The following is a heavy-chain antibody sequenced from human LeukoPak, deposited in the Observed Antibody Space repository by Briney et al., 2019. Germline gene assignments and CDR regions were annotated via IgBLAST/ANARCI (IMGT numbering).Heavy chain of an antibody. J-gene: IGHJ3*02. Sequence: PGGSLRLSCTASGFTFSSYAMSWVRQAPGKGLEWVSSISGSGGTYYADSVKGRFTISRDNSKNTVYLQMNSLRAEDTAVYYCARDSVQEYVFDIWGQGTMVTVSS. CDR2: ISGSGGT. V-gene: IGHV3-23*01. CDR3: ARDSVQEYVFDI. CDR1: GFTFSSYA. D-gene: IGHD1-1*01.